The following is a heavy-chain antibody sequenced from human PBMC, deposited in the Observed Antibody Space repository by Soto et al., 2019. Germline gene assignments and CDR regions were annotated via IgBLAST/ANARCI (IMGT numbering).Heavy chain of an antibody. CDR1: GGTFSSYT. D-gene: IGHD3-9*01. CDR3: ACYYDILTGYYTSSVLAEYLQH. Sequence: SVKVSCKASGGTFSSYTISWLRQAPGQGLEWMGRIIPILGIANYAQKFQGRVTITADKSTSTAYMELSSLRSEDTAVYYCACYYDILTGYYTSSVLAEYLQHWGKGTLVTVSS. J-gene: IGHJ1*01. V-gene: IGHV1-69*02. CDR2: IIPILGIA.